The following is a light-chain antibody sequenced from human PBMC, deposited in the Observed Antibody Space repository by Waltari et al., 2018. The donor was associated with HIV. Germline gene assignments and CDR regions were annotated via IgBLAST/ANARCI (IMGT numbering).Light chain of an antibody. CDR3: SSYAGSNNRV. Sequence: QSALTQPPSASGSPGQSVTISCTGTSSDVGGYNYVSWYQQHPGKAPKLMIYEVNKRPSGVPDRLSGSKSGNTASLTVSGLQAEDEADYYCSSYAGSNNRVFGGGTKLTVL. CDR2: EVN. V-gene: IGLV2-8*01. J-gene: IGLJ2*01. CDR1: SSDVGGYNY.